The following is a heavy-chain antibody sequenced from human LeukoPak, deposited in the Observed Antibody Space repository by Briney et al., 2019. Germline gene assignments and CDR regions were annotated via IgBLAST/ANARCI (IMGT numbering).Heavy chain of an antibody. CDR2: IRYDGSNK. Sequence: GGSLRLSCAASGFTFSSYGMHWVRQAPGKGLEWVAFIRYDGSNKYYADSVKGRFTISRDNSKNTLYLQMNSLRAEDTAVYYCAKDMNIVATTEYYFDYWGQGTLVTVSS. V-gene: IGHV3-30*02. J-gene: IGHJ4*02. CDR1: GFTFSSYG. CDR3: AKDMNIVATTEYYFDY. D-gene: IGHD5-12*01.